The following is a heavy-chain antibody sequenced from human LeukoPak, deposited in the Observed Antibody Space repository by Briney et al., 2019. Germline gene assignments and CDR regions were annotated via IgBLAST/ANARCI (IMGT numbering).Heavy chain of an antibody. J-gene: IGHJ4*02. CDR2: INHSGST. Sequence: SETLSLTCAVYGGSFSGYYWSWIRQPPGEGVEWIGEINHSGSTNYNPSLKSRVTISVDTSKNQFSLKLSSVTAADTAVYYCARAQLRRFYFDYWGQGTLVTASS. CDR3: ARAQLRRFYFDY. V-gene: IGHV4-34*01. CDR1: GGSFSGYY. D-gene: IGHD1-1*01.